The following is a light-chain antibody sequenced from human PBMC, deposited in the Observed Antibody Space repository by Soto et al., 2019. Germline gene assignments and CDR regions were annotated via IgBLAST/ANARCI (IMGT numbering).Light chain of an antibody. CDR3: QKYSSVPV. J-gene: IGKJ3*01. V-gene: IGKV1-27*01. CDR1: QGIRNY. Sequence: DIQMTQSPTSLSASVGDRVTITCRASQGIRNYVAWYQQIPGKAPKLLIYAASTLQSGVPSRFSGSGSGTDFTLTLNGLQPEDVSTYSCQKYSSVPVFGPGTKAEIK. CDR2: AAS.